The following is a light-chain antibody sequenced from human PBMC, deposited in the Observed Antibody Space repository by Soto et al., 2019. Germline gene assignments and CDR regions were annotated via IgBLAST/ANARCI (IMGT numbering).Light chain of an antibody. Sequence: QSALTQPASVSGSPGQSITISCTGTSSDVGGYNYVSWYQQHPGKAPKLMIYDVSNRPSGVSNRFSGSKSGNTASLTISGLQAEDEAGYYCSSYTSSSTLGYVFGTGTKLTVL. CDR1: SSDVGGYNY. CDR3: SSYTSSSTLGYV. J-gene: IGLJ1*01. CDR2: DVS. V-gene: IGLV2-14*01.